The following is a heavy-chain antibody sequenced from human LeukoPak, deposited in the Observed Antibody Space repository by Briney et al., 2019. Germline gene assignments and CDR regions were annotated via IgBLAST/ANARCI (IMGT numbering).Heavy chain of an antibody. D-gene: IGHD3-22*01. CDR2: IYYSGST. CDR3: ARVLEYYYDSSGYDDAFDI. Sequence: PSETLSLTCTVSGGSISSGDYYWSWIRQPPGKGLEWIGYIYYSGSTYYNPSLKSRATISVDTSKNQFSLKLSSVTAADTAVYYCARVLEYYYDSSGYDDAFDIWGQGTMVTVSS. CDR1: GGSISSGDYY. J-gene: IGHJ3*02. V-gene: IGHV4-30-4*01.